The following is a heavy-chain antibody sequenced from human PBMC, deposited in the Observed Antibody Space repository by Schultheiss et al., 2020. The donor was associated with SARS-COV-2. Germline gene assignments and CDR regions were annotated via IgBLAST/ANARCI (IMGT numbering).Heavy chain of an antibody. CDR2: INHSGST. CDR3: ASTRSRRATAVDY. CDR1: GGSFSGYY. V-gene: IGHV4-34*01. J-gene: IGHJ4*02. Sequence: GSLRLSCAVYGGSFSGYYWSWIRQPPGKGLEWIGEINHSGSTNYNPSLKSRVTISVDTSKNQFSLKLSSVTAADTAVYYCASTRSRRATAVDYWGQGTLVTVSS. D-gene: IGHD2-15*01.